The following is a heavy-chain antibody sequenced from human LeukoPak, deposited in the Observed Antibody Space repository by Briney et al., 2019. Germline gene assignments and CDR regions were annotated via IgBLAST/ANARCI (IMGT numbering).Heavy chain of an antibody. V-gene: IGHV4-34*01. J-gene: IGHJ4*02. CDR3: ARVQYPGELDY. CDR1: GGSFSGYY. CDR2: INHSGST. D-gene: IGHD2-2*01. Sequence: PSETLSLTCAVYGGSFSGYYRSWIRQPPGKGLEWIGEINHSGSTNYNPSLKSRVTISVDTSKNQFSLKLSSVTAADTAVYYCARVQYPGELDYWGQGTLVTVSS.